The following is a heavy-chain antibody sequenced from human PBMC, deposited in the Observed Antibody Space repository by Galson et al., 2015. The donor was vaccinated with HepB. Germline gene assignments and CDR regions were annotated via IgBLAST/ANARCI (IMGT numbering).Heavy chain of an antibody. Sequence: SLRLSCAASGFTFSDYWLHWVRQTPGKGLVWVSRISPDGRTTNYADSVRSRCTIARDNAKNTLYLQMNSLTAEDTAVYYCTRGPAGSTYGFFDYWGQGILVMVSS. J-gene: IGHJ4*02. CDR3: TRGPAGSTYGFFDY. V-gene: IGHV3-74*01. D-gene: IGHD5-24*01. CDR2: ISPDGRTT. CDR1: GFTFSDYW.